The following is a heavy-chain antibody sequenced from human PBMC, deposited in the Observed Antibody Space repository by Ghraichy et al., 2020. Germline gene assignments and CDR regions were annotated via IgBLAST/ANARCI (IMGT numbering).Heavy chain of an antibody. Sequence: ASVKVSCKASGYIFTSYDINWVRQATGQGLEWMGWMHPNTGHTGYAQKFQGRVTMTTNTSVSTAYMDLSSLRSEDAAVYYCVRALRGFDYGLDYCGQGTLVTVSS. D-gene: IGHD5-12*01. J-gene: IGHJ4*02. CDR3: VRALRGFDYGLDY. V-gene: IGHV1-8*01. CDR1: GYIFTSYD. CDR2: MHPNTGHT.